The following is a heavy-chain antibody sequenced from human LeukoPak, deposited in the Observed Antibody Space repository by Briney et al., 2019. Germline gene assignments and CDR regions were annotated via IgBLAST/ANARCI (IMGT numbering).Heavy chain of an antibody. J-gene: IGHJ6*04. CDR1: GFTFSSYS. V-gene: IGHV3-21*01. Sequence: PGGSLRLSCAASGFTFSSYSMNWVRQAPGKGLEWVPSINSRSSYVYYADSVKGRFTISRDNAKNSLYLQMNSLRAEDTAVYYCARGPTMKMDVWGKGTTVTVSS. D-gene: IGHD3-22*01. CDR3: ARGPTMKMDV. CDR2: INSRSSYV.